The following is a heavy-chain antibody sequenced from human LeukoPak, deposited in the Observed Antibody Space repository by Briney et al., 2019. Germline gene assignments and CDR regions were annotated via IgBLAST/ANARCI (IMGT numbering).Heavy chain of an antibody. CDR3: AVDLLWFGLDY. CDR2: ISYDGSNK. J-gene: IGHJ4*02. CDR1: GFTFSSYA. V-gene: IGHV3-30-3*01. D-gene: IGHD3-10*01. Sequence: GGSLRLSCAASGFTFSSYAMHWVRQAPGKGLEWVAVISYDGSNKYHADSVKGRFTISRDNSKNTLYLQMNSLRAEDTAVYYCAVDLLWFGLDYWGQGTLVTVSS.